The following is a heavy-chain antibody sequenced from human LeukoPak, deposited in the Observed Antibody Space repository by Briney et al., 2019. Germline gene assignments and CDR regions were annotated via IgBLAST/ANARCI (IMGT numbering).Heavy chain of an antibody. D-gene: IGHD6-6*01. V-gene: IGHV4-61*02. CDR3: ARERDSSSYFVY. Sequence: KPSQTLSLTCTVSGGSISSGSYYWSWIRQPGGKGLEWIGRIYTSGSTNYNPSLKSRITISVDTSKNQFSLKLSSVTAADTAVYYCARERDSSSYFVYWGQGTRVTVSS. J-gene: IGHJ4*02. CDR1: GGSISSGSYY. CDR2: IYTSGST.